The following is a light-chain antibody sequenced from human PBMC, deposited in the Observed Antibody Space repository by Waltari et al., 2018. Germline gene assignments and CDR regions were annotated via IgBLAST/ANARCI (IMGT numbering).Light chain of an antibody. J-gene: IGKJ1*01. CDR1: QEIRNA. V-gene: IGKV1-6*02. CDR3: LQDFNYLWM. Sequence: AGQMTQSPSSLSASVGERVTITCRASQEIRNALAWYRQKPGKAPELLIYATSTLQTGVSSRFSGSGFGTDFTLTISSLQPEDFGTYYCLQDFNYLWMFGQGTKVEIK. CDR2: ATS.